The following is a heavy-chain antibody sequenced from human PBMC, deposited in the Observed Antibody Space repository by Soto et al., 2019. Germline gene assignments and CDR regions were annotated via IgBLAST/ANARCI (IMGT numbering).Heavy chain of an antibody. CDR3: ARDNSDYGEYVPGREVDP. D-gene: IGHD4-17*01. J-gene: IGHJ5*02. V-gene: IGHV1-3*01. Sequence: QVQLVQSGAEVKKPGASVKVSCKASGYTFTSYAMHWVRQAPGQRLEWMGWINAGNGNTKYSQKFQGRVTITRDTSASTAYMELSSLRSEDTAVYYCARDNSDYGEYVPGREVDPWGQGTLVTVSS. CDR1: GYTFTSYA. CDR2: INAGNGNT.